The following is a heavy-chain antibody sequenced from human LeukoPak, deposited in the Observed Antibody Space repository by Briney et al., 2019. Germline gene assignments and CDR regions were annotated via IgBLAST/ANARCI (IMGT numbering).Heavy chain of an antibody. V-gene: IGHV4-59*01. CDR3: ARATTSFDD. CDR1: GGSISSYY. CDR2: WYYNGDT. Sequence: SETLSLNCSVSGGSISSYYWSWIRQPPGKGLEWIGYWYYNGDTNYNPSLKSRVIVSADTSKNQISLKLSSVTTADTAVYYCARATTSFDDWGQGTLVTVSS. D-gene: IGHD1-1*01. J-gene: IGHJ4*02.